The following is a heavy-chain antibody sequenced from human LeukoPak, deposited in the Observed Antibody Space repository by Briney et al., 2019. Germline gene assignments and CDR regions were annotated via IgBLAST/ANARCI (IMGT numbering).Heavy chain of an antibody. J-gene: IGHJ4*02. CDR1: GGSISSYY. V-gene: IGHV4-59*08. D-gene: IGHD2-2*02. CDR2: IYYSGST. CDR3: ARHRAEDCSSTSCYTGGLYYFDY. Sequence: PSETLSLTCTVSGGSISSYYWSWIRQPPGKGLEWIGYIYYSGSTNYNPSLKSRVTISVDTSKNQFSLKLSSVTAADTAVYYCARHRAEDCSSTSCYTGGLYYFDYWGQGTLVTVSS.